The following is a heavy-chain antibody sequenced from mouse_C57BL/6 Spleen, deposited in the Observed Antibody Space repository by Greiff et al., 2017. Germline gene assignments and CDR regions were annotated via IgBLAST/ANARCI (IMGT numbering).Heavy chain of an antibody. D-gene: IGHD2-5*01. CDR1: GYTFTSYW. J-gene: IGHJ3*01. CDR3: ARGSSNGRWFAY. Sequence: QVQLQQPGAELVKPGASVKLSCKASGYTFTSYWMQWVKQRPGQGLEWIGEIDPSDSYTNYNQKFKGKATLTVDKSSSTAYMQLSSLTSEDSAVYYCARGSSNGRWFAYWGQGTLVTVSA. CDR2: IDPSDSYT. V-gene: IGHV1-50*01.